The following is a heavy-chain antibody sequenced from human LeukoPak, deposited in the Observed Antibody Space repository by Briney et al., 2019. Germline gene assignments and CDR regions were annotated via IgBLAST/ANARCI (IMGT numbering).Heavy chain of an antibody. J-gene: IGHJ6*03. Sequence: SETLSLTCTVSGYSISSGYYWVWIRQPPGKGLEWIGSIYRSGSTNYNPSLKSRVTISIDTSKNQFSLKVNSVTAADTAVYYCARGDCSSTICYSPMDVWGKGTTVTVSS. D-gene: IGHD2-2*01. V-gene: IGHV4-38-2*02. CDR1: GYSISSGYY. CDR3: ARGDCSSTICYSPMDV. CDR2: IYRSGST.